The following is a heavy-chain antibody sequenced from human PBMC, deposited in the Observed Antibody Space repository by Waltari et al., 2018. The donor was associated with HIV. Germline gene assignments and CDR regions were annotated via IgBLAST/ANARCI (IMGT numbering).Heavy chain of an antibody. V-gene: IGHV3-33*06. CDR2: IWSDGYNK. CDR1: AFTFSSTG. D-gene: IGHD3-16*01. CDR3: VKERGPFNGFDI. Sequence: QVYLMESGGGVVQPGGALKLSCAGSAFTFSSTGMHWVRQAPGKGLEWVAVIWSDGYNKFYADSVRGRFTFSRDNSKYTLSLQMNSLRAEDTALYYCVKERGPFNGFDIWGQGTMVTVSS. J-gene: IGHJ3*02.